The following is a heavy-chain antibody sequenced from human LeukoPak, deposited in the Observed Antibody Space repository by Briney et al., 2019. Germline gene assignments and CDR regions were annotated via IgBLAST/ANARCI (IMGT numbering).Heavy chain of an antibody. CDR2: ISYDGSNK. V-gene: IGHV3-30*14. J-gene: IGHJ5*02. Sequence: PGGSLRLSCAASGFTFSSYAVHWVRQAPGKGLEWVAVISYDGSNKYYADSVKGRFTISRDNSKNTPYLQMNSLRAEDTAVYYCARDRIAAADKYNWFDPWGQGTLVTVSS. CDR3: ARDRIAAADKYNWFDP. D-gene: IGHD6-13*01. CDR1: GFTFSSYA.